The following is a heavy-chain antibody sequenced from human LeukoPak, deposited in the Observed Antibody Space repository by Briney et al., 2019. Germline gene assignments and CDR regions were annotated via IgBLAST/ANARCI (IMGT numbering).Heavy chain of an antibody. CDR3: ARQSMGGIYGYSPFDY. CDR1: GYSFTSYW. V-gene: IGHV5-51*01. J-gene: IGHJ4*02. D-gene: IGHD5-24*01. CDR2: IYPGDSDT. Sequence: GESLKISCKGSGYSFTSYWIGWVRQMPGKGLEWMGIIYPGDSDTRYSPSFQGQVTISADKSISTAYLQWSSLKASDTAMYYCARQSMGGIYGYSPFDYWGQGTLVTVSS.